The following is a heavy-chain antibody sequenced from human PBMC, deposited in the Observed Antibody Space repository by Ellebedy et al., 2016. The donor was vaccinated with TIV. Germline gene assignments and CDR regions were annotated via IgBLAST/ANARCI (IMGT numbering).Heavy chain of an antibody. V-gene: IGHV3-30*04. CDR3: ARITYTGSNFDY. Sequence: GESLKISCAASGFTFSNYPMHWVRQAPGKGLEWVAVISYDGSNKFYADSVTGRFTISRDNSKNTLFLQMNSLRADDTAVYYCARITYTGSNFDYWGQGTLVTVSS. D-gene: IGHD1-26*01. CDR2: ISYDGSNK. J-gene: IGHJ4*02. CDR1: GFTFSNYP.